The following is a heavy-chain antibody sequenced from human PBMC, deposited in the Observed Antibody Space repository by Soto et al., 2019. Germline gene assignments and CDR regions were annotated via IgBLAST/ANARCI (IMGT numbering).Heavy chain of an antibody. V-gene: IGHV1-18*01. J-gene: IGHJ5*02. CDR2: IGTHNGDT. CDR3: ARDWRGAEGFDP. Sequence: QVQLVQSGPEVKKPGASVKVSCKASGYTFNTYGFSWVRQAPGQGLEWVGWIGTHNGDTTYAQKFQGRVTMTIDTSTPTSYMELRSLTSDDTAMYFCARDWRGAEGFDPWGQGTLVTVSS. D-gene: IGHD3-3*01. CDR1: GYTFNTYG.